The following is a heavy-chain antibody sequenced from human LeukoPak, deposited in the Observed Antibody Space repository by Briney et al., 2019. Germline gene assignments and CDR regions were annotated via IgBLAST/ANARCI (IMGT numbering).Heavy chain of an antibody. J-gene: IGHJ3*02. CDR2: INHSGST. CDR3: ARLKYCSGGSCENDAFDI. Sequence: SETLSLTCAVYGGSFSGYYWSWIRQPPGKGLEWIGEINHSGSTNYNPSLKSRVTISVDTSKNQFSLKLSSVTAADTAVYYCARLKYCSGGSCENDAFDIWGQGTMVTVSS. CDR1: GGSFSGYY. D-gene: IGHD2-15*01. V-gene: IGHV4-34*01.